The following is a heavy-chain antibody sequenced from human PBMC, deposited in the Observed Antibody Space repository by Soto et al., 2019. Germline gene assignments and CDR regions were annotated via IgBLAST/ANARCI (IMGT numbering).Heavy chain of an antibody. V-gene: IGHV1-69*13. CDR3: AWGYSGYDCPFDY. D-gene: IGHD5-12*01. CDR2: IIPIFGTA. CDR1: GGTFSSYA. J-gene: IGHJ4*02. Sequence: AVKVSCKASGGTFSSYAISWVRQAPGQGLEWMGGIIPIFGTANYAQKFQGRVTITADESTSTAYMELSSLRSEDTAVYYCAWGYSGYDCPFDYWGQGTLVTVSS.